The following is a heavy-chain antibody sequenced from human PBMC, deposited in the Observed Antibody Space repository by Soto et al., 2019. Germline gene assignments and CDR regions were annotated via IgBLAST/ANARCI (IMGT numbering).Heavy chain of an antibody. CDR3: ARGRFGEIHDY. J-gene: IGHJ4*02. D-gene: IGHD3-10*01. Sequence: SETLSLTCVVSGGSFSCHFCSWIRPPPGKGLEWIGEINHSGSTNYNPSLKSRVTISVDTSKNQFSLRLSSVTAADTAVYFCARGRFGEIHDYWGPGSLVTVSS. CDR2: INHSGST. CDR1: GGSFSCHF. V-gene: IGHV4-34*01.